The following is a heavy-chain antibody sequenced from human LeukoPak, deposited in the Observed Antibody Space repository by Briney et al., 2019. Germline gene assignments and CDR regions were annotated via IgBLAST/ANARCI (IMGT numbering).Heavy chain of an antibody. CDR1: GYSFTDYF. V-gene: IGHV1-46*01. D-gene: IGHD3-22*01. Sequence: ASVKVSCKASGYSFTDYFIHWVRQAPGQELEWMGMIVPSGGGTNYAQNFQGRVTVTRDTSTSTIYMELSSLRSEDTAVYYCVRELSPGYFDYWGQGTLVTVSS. CDR2: IVPSGGGT. CDR3: VRELSPGYFDY. J-gene: IGHJ4*02.